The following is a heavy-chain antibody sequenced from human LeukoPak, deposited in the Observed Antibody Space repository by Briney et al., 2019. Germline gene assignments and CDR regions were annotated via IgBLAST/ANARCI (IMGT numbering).Heavy chain of an antibody. Sequence: SETLSLTCAVYSGSFSGYYWSWIRQPPGKGLEWIGEINHSGSTNYNPSLKSRVTISVDTSKNQFSLKLSSVTAADTAVYYCGRVAGGYYFDYWGQGTLVTVSS. CDR3: GRVAGGYYFDY. CDR2: INHSGST. D-gene: IGHD6-19*01. V-gene: IGHV4-34*01. CDR1: SGSFSGYY. J-gene: IGHJ4*02.